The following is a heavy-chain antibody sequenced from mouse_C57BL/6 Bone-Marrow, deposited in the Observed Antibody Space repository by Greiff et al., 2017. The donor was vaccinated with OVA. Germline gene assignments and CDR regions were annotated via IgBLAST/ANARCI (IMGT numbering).Heavy chain of an antibody. V-gene: IGHV1-82*01. CDR1: GYAFSSSW. Sequence: QVQLQQSGPELVKPGASVKISCKASGYAFSSSWMNWVKQRPGKGLEWIGRIYPGDGDTNYNGKFKGKATLTADKSSSTAYMQLSSLTSEDSAVYFCAVRGLRGGDYYAMDYWGQGTSVTVSS. CDR3: AVRGLRGGDYYAMDY. CDR2: IYPGDGDT. D-gene: IGHD1-1*01. J-gene: IGHJ4*01.